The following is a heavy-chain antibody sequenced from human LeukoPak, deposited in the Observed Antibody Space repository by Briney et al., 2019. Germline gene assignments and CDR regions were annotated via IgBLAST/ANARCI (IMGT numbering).Heavy chain of an antibody. J-gene: IGHJ4*02. CDR2: IRFDGNNN. D-gene: IGHD5-24*01. Sequence: QAGGSLRLSCAAPGFTFNSYGMHWVRQAPGKGLEWVAFIRFDGNNNYYADSVKGRFTISRDNSKNTLYLQMNSLRAEDTAVYYCAKDSQDGYNYIDYWGQGTLVTVSS. CDR3: AKDSQDGYNYIDY. CDR1: GFTFNSYG. V-gene: IGHV3-30*02.